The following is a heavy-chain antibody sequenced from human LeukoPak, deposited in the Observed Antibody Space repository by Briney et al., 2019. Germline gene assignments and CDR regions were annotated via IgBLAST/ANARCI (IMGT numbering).Heavy chain of an antibody. J-gene: IGHJ4*02. V-gene: IGHV3-13*01. D-gene: IGHD6-19*01. CDR3: ARGSRGMAVAADFDY. CDR1: GFTFSSYD. CDR2: IDSAGDT. Sequence: GGSLRLSCAASGFTFSSYDMHWVRQATGKGLEWVSTIDSAGDTYSPGSVKGRFTISRENAKNSLYLQMNSLRAGDTAVYYCARGSRGMAVAADFDYWGQGTLVTVSS.